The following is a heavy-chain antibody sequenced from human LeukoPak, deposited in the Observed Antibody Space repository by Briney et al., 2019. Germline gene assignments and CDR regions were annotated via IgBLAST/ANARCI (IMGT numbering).Heavy chain of an antibody. J-gene: IGHJ4*02. CDR1: GFTFSSYW. V-gene: IGHV3-7*05. CDR2: IKQDGSEK. D-gene: IGHD2-2*01. CDR3: ARVPSCSSTSCTFDY. Sequence: GGSLRPSCAASGFTFSSYWMSWVRQAPGKGLEWVANIKQDGSEKYYVDSVKGRFTISRDNAKNSLYLQMNSLRAEDTAVYYCARVPSCSSTSCTFDYWGQGTLVTVSS.